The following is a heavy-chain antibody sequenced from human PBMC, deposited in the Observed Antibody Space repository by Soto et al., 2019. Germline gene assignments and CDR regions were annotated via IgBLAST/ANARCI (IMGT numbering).Heavy chain of an antibody. CDR3: ASAPPYYGISGYLEV. CDR1: GHNLSGHY. V-gene: IGHV1-2*02. CDR2: INPNSGGR. D-gene: IGHD3-22*01. J-gene: IGHJ4*02. Sequence: QVQLVQSGAEVKKTGASVKVSCEAPGHNLSGHYMYWVRQAPGHGLEWMGWINPNSGGRKYAQKFQGRVTMTRDTSITTGYMDLRGLTYDDTGVYYCASAPPYYGISGYLEVWGLGTLVTVSS.